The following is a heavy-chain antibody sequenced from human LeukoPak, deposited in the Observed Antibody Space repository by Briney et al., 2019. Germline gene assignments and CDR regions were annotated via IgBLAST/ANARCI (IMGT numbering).Heavy chain of an antibody. V-gene: IGHV1-2*02. Sequence: ASVKVSCKTSGYTFTDYYMHWVRQAPGQGLEWMGWINPNSGDTNYAQKFQGRVTMTRDTSITTAYMELSRLKSDDTAVYYCASISHVWSGYYTAHFDYWSQGTLVTVSS. CDR3: ASISHVWSGYYTAHFDY. CDR1: GYTFTDYY. D-gene: IGHD3-3*02. J-gene: IGHJ4*02. CDR2: INPNSGDT.